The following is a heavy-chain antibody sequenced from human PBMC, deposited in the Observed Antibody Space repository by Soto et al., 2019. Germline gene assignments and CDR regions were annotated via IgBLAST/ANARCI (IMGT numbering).Heavy chain of an antibody. CDR3: ARDRVATTTKSFAFDI. J-gene: IGHJ3*02. V-gene: IGHV3-53*01. CDR2: IYSGGST. CDR1: GFTVSSNY. Sequence: QPGGSLRLSCAASGFTVSSNYMSWVRQAPGKGLEWVSVIYSGGSTYYADSVKGRFTISRDNSKNTLYLQMNSLRAEDTAVYYCARDRVATTTKSFAFDIWGQGAMVTVSS. D-gene: IGHD1-26*01.